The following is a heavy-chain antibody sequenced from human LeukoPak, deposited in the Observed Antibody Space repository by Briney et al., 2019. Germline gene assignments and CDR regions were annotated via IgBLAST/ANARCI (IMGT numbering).Heavy chain of an antibody. CDR1: GGSISSSNW. CDR3: ARHGRTNGRTTIAFFKGRRERYDWVDP. J-gene: IGHJ5*02. Sequence: SGTLSLACAVSGGSISSSNWWSWVRQPLGKGLEWIGEIYHSGSTNYNPSLKSRVTISVDKSKNQFSLKLSSVTAADTAVYYCARHGRTNGRTTIAFFKGRRERYDWVDPWGQGTLVTVSS. CDR2: IYHSGST. D-gene: IGHD1-1*01. V-gene: IGHV4-4*02.